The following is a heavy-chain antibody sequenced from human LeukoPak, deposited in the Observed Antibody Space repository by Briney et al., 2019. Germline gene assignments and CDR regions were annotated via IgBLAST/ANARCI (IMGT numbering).Heavy chain of an antibody. J-gene: IGHJ4*02. Sequence: ASVKASCKASGYTFTSYGISWVRQAPGQGLEWMGIINPSGGSTSYAQKFQGRVTMTRDTSTSTVYMELSSLRSEDTAVYYCARGRISSSWFYYFDYWGQGTLVTVSS. CDR1: GYTFTSYG. CDR3: ARGRISSSWFYYFDY. V-gene: IGHV1-46*01. D-gene: IGHD6-13*01. CDR2: INPSGGST.